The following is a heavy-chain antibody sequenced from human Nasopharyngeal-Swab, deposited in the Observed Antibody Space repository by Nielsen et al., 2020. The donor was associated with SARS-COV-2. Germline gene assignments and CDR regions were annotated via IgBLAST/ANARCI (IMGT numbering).Heavy chain of an antibody. D-gene: IGHD6-19*01. J-gene: IGHJ3*02. Sequence: KVSCKGSGYSFTSYWIGWVRQMPGKGLEWMGIIYPGDSDTRYSPSFQGQVTISADKSISTAYLHWSSLKASDTAMYYCARPLKQWLGGDAFDIWGQGTMVTVSS. CDR1: GYSFTSYW. V-gene: IGHV5-51*01. CDR2: IYPGDSDT. CDR3: ARPLKQWLGGDAFDI.